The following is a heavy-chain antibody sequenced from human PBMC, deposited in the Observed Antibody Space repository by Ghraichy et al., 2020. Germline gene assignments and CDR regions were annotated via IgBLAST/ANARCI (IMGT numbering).Heavy chain of an antibody. CDR1: GGSISSSSYY. CDR2: IYYSGST. J-gene: IGHJ6*02. D-gene: IGHD2-15*01. V-gene: IGHV4-39*01. Sequence: SETLSLTCTVSGGSISSSSYYWGWIRQPPGKGLEWIGSIYYSGSTYYNPSLKRRVTISVDTSKNQFSLKLSSVTAADTAVYYCARLHCSGGSCYLGYYYYGMDVWGQGTTVTVSS. CDR3: ARLHCSGGSCYLGYYYYGMDV.